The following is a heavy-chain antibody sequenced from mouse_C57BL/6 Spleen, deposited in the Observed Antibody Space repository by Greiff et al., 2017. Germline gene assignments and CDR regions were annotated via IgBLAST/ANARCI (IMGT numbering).Heavy chain of an antibody. J-gene: IGHJ1*03. D-gene: IGHD2-4*01. CDR3: ARDYDLWYFDV. Sequence: EVKVVESGGGLVKPGGSLKLSCAASGFTFSDYGMHWVRQAPEKGLEWVAYISSGSSTIYYAATVKGRFTISRDNAKNTLFLQMTSLRSEDTAMYHCARDYDLWYFDVWGTGTTVTVSS. CDR2: ISSGSSTI. CDR1: GFTFSDYG. V-gene: IGHV5-17*01.